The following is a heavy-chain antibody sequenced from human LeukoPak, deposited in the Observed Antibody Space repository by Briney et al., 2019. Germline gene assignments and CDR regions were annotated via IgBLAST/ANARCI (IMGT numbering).Heavy chain of an antibody. CDR3: ARVPTYEIAAARVGYAFDI. D-gene: IGHD6-13*01. CDR2: IYTSGST. J-gene: IGHJ3*02. CDR1: GGSISSGSYY. Sequence: SQTLSLTCTVSGGSISSGSYYWSWFRQPAGKGLEWIGRIYTSGSTNYNPSLKSRVTISVDTSKNQFSLKLSSVTAADTAVYYCARVPTYEIAAARVGYAFDIWGQGTMVTVAS. V-gene: IGHV4-61*02.